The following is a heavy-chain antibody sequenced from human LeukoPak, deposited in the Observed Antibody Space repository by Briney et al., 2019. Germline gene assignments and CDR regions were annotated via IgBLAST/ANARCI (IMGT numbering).Heavy chain of an antibody. CDR1: GFTFSSCA. CDR2: IKGSGGST. J-gene: IGHJ3*02. Sequence: QTGGSLRLSCAASGFTFSSCAMSWVRQAPGKGLEWVSSIKGSGGSTYYTDSVKGRFTISRDNPKNTVSLQMNSLRDEDTAVYFCAVSRIVGAVDVFDMWGQGTMVTVSS. V-gene: IGHV3-23*01. D-gene: IGHD1-26*01. CDR3: AVSRIVGAVDVFDM.